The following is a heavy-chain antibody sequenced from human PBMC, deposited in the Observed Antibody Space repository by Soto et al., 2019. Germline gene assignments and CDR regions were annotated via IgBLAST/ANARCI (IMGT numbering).Heavy chain of an antibody. D-gene: IGHD3-22*01. CDR1: GASVSDGY. Sequence: QMQLQESGPGLVKPSETLSLTCSVSGASVSDGYWSWIRQPPGKGLEWIGFMYFGGNLYYNPSPTSRVTISVETSKSPIPRKMTSVTAADTALYFGATSYYDGTGFAVDPWGQGTLVTVSS. J-gene: IGHJ5*02. CDR3: ATSYYDGTGFAVDP. V-gene: IGHV4-59*02. CDR2: MYFGGNL.